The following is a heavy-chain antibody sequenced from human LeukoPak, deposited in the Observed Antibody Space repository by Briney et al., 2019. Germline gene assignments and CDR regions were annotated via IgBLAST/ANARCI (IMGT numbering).Heavy chain of an antibody. D-gene: IGHD3-16*01. CDR1: GFTFSNSA. J-gene: IGHJ6*03. V-gene: IGHV3-23*01. CDR2: ISASGHYT. CDR3: AKDGSWGDYYFYFYIDV. Sequence: GGSLRLSCEASGFTFSNSAMSWVRQAPGKGLEWVSGISASGHYTYNADSAKGRFTISRDNSKNTLYLQMSSLRDEDTALYYCAKDGSWGDYYFYFYIDVWGEGTTVTVSS.